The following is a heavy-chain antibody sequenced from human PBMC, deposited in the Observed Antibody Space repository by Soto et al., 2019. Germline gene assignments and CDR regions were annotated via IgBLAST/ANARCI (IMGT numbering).Heavy chain of an antibody. CDR3: ARDLDGSGSYYTDY. J-gene: IGHJ4*02. CDR2: IKPYNGNT. CDR1: GYSFSIYG. D-gene: IGHD3-10*01. V-gene: IGHV1-18*01. Sequence: WAAVKVSCKASGYSFSIYGINWVRQAPGQGLEWMGWIKPYNGNTKYAQNLQGRMTMTTDTSTSTAYMELRSLRSDDTAVYYRARDLDGSGSYYTDYWGQGTLVTVSS.